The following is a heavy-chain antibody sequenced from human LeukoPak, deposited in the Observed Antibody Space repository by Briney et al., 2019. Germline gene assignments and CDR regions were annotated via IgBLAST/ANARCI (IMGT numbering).Heavy chain of an antibody. CDR1: GSSISSYY. J-gene: IGHJ4*02. D-gene: IGHD5-12*01. CDR2: IYYSGST. V-gene: IGHV4-59*01. CDR3: ARDQDSGYAK. Sequence: SETLSLTCSVSGSSISSYYWSWLRQPPGKGLEWIGNIYYSGSTNYNPSLKSRVTISVDMSKNQFSLKLSSATAADTAVYYCARDQDSGYAKWGQGTLVTVSS.